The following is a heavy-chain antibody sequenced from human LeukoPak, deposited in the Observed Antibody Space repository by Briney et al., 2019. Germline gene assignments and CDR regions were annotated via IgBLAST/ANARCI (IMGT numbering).Heavy chain of an antibody. CDR2: IYYSGST. J-gene: IGHJ2*01. Sequence: PSETLSLTCTVSGGSISNYYWNWIRQPPGKGLEWIGYIYYSGSTNYNPSLKSRVTISVDTSKNQFSLKLSSVTAADTAVYYCARGPRQGYCSSTSCYAAAYFDLWGRGTLVTVSS. CDR1: GGSISNYY. V-gene: IGHV4-59*01. D-gene: IGHD2-2*01. CDR3: ARGPRQGYCSSTSCYAAAYFDL.